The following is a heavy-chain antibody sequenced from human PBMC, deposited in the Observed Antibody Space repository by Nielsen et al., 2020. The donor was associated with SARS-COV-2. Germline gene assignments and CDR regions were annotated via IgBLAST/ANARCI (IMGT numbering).Heavy chain of an antibody. Sequence: GESLKISCAASGFTFSSYAMSWVRQAPGKGLEWVSRINPSGSGTAYADSVKGRFAVSRDNAENTVVLQIHSLRVEDTAVYYCAGGADFWSGTQKYYMDVWGKGTTVTVSS. V-gene: IGHV3-23*01. J-gene: IGHJ6*03. CDR1: GFTFSSYA. D-gene: IGHD3-3*01. CDR2: INPSGSGT. CDR3: AGGADFWSGTQKYYMDV.